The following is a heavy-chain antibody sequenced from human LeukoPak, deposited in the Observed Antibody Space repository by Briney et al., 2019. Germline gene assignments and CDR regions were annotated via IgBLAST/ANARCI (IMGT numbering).Heavy chain of an antibody. Sequence: SQTLSLTCTVSGGSISSGSYYWTWIRQPAGKGLEWIGYIYYSGSTNYNPSLKSRVTISVDTSKNQFSLKLSSVTAADTAVYYCARAPDMWAAAPWFDPWGQGTLVTVSS. CDR2: IYYSGST. CDR1: GGSISSGSYY. J-gene: IGHJ5*02. CDR3: ARAPDMWAAAPWFDP. V-gene: IGHV4-61*10. D-gene: IGHD6-13*01.